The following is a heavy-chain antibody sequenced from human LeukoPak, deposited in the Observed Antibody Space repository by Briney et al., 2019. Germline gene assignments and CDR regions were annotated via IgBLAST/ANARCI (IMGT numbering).Heavy chain of an antibody. CDR3: ARHNPIDQ. J-gene: IGHJ4*02. Sequence: SETLSLTCTVSGGSVSRSSYYWGWIRQPPGKGLEWIGNIYHSGSTYYNASLKSRVTISVDTSKNQFSLKLSPVTAADTAVYYCARHNPIDQWGQGTLVTVSS. V-gene: IGHV4-39*01. CDR1: GGSVSRSSYY. D-gene: IGHD1-14*01. CDR2: IYHSGST.